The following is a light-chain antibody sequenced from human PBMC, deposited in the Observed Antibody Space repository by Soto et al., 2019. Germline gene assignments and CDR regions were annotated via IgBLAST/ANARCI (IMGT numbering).Light chain of an antibody. CDR3: LLFYRDAWV. J-gene: IGLJ7*01. CDR2: STS. V-gene: IGLV7-43*01. Sequence: QTVVTQEPSLTVSPGGTVTLTCASSTGAVTSGYYANWFQQKPGQAPRALISSTSNKHSWTPARFSGSLLGGKAALTLSGVQPEDDAEYYCLLFYRDAWVFGGGTQLTVL. CDR1: TGAVTSGYY.